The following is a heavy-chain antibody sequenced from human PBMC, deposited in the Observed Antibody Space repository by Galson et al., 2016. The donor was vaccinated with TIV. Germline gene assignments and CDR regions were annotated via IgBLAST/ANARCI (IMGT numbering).Heavy chain of an antibody. D-gene: IGHD2/OR15-2a*01. V-gene: IGHV4-39*01. CDR2: LYYSETT. Sequence: SETLSLTCTVSGDSINSSGHYWGWIRQPPGKGLEWIGTLYYSETTYYNPSLKSRVTMSVDTSKNQFSLQLRSVTAADTAVYYCGRLHDFALLLDYWGQGTLVTVSS. CDR3: GRLHDFALLLDY. CDR1: GDSINSSGHY. J-gene: IGHJ4*02.